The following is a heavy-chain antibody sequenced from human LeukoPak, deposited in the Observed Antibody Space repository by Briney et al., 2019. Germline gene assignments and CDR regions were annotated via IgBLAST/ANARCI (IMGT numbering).Heavy chain of an antibody. Sequence: SETLSLTCTVSGGSISSGGYYWSWIRQPPGKGLEWIGYIYYSGSTNYNPSLKSRVTISVDTSKNQFSLKLSSVTAADTAVYYCARRSGGSGWYYFDYWGQGTLVTVSS. CDR1: GGSISSGGYY. J-gene: IGHJ4*02. D-gene: IGHD6-19*01. CDR2: IYYSGST. V-gene: IGHV4-61*08. CDR3: ARRSGGSGWYYFDY.